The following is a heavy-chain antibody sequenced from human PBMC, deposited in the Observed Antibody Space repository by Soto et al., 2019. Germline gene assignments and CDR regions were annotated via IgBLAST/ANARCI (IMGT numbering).Heavy chain of an antibody. V-gene: IGHV3-7*01. CDR1: GLTFSSYW. Sequence: GGSLRLSCAASGLTFSSYWMSWVRQAPGKGLEWVANIKQDGSEKNYVDSVKGRFTISRDNAKNSLYLQMNSLRAEDTAVYYCARNCSRDRCLRYWGQGTLVTVSS. CDR3: ARNCSRDRCLRY. D-gene: IGHD2-15*01. CDR2: IKQDGSEK. J-gene: IGHJ4*02.